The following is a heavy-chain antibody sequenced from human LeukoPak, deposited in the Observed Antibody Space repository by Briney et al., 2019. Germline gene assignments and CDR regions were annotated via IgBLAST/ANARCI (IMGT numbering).Heavy chain of an antibody. CDR3: ARDDYGDSKGRFDP. Sequence: GASVKVSCKASGYTFSNYGISWVRQASGQGLEWMGWINPNSGGTNYAQKFQGRVTMTRDTSTSTAYMELRSLRSDDTAVYYCARDDYGDSKGRFDPWGQGTLVTVSS. CDR2: INPNSGGT. CDR1: GYTFSNYG. V-gene: IGHV1-18*01. J-gene: IGHJ5*02. D-gene: IGHD4-17*01.